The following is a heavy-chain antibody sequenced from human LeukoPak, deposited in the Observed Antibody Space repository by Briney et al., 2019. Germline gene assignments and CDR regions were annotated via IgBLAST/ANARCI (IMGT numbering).Heavy chain of an antibody. J-gene: IGHJ6*02. CDR2: IIPIFGTA. Sequence: ASVNVSCTASGGTFSSYAISWVRQAPGQGLEWMGGIIPIFGTANYAQKFQGRVTITADESTSTAYMELSSLRSEDTAVYYCASRDAQGDRYYYYGMDVWGQGTTVTVSS. CDR1: GGTFSSYA. D-gene: IGHD2-21*02. V-gene: IGHV1-69*13. CDR3: ASRDAQGDRYYYYGMDV.